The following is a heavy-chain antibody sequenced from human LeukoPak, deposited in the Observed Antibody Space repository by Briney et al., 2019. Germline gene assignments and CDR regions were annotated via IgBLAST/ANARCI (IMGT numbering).Heavy chain of an antibody. D-gene: IGHD6-19*01. CDR1: GFTFSKCG. J-gene: IGHJ4*02. CDR3: ARILDSAWGELGY. Sequence: PGGALRLSCAVSGFTFSKCGMHWVRQAPGKGLEWGAFIRNEGRNKYYGDSVKGRFTISRDNYRNTLYLQMNSLRPEDTAVYYCARILDSAWGELGYWGQGTLVTVSS. CDR2: IRNEGRNK. V-gene: IGHV3-30*02.